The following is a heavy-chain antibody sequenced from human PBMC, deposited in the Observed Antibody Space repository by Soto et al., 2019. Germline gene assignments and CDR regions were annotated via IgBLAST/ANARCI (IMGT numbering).Heavy chain of an antibody. D-gene: IGHD2-2*01. CDR2: LSDTT. CDR1: GFTFSNYA. CDR3: ARSLAPSRPFFDH. V-gene: IGHV3-23*01. J-gene: IGHJ4*02. Sequence: EVQLLDSGGDLVQPGGSLRLSCAASGFTFSNYAMSWVRQAPGKGLEWVSTLSDTTYYADSVRGGFTISRDTSESKMYLQMNSLGVEDTALYYCARSLAPSRPFFDHWGQGTLVTVSS.